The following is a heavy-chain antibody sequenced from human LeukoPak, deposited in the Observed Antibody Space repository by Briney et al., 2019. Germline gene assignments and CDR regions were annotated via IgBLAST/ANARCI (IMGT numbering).Heavy chain of an antibody. D-gene: IGHD6-19*01. Sequence: SETLSLTCAVYGGSFSGYYWCWSREPPGKGPEWSGEINHSASTNYNPYLKSRVTISVDTSKNQFSLKLSSVTAADTAVYYCARAPIAVADHNWFDPWGQGTLVTVSS. V-gene: IGHV4-34*01. CDR1: GGSFSGYY. CDR3: ARAPIAVADHNWFDP. J-gene: IGHJ5*02. CDR2: INHSAST.